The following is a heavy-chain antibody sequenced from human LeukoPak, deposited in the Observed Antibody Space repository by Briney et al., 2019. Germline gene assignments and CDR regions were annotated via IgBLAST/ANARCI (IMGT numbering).Heavy chain of an antibody. Sequence: GGSLRLSCAASGFTFSSYSMNWVRQAPGKGLEWVSSISSSSSYIYYADSVKGRFTISRDSAKNSLYLQMNNLRAEDTAVYYCAREGKQQLTLDYWGQGTLVTVSS. CDR3: AREGKQQLTLDY. CDR1: GFTFSSYS. V-gene: IGHV3-21*01. J-gene: IGHJ4*02. CDR2: ISSSSSYI. D-gene: IGHD6-13*01.